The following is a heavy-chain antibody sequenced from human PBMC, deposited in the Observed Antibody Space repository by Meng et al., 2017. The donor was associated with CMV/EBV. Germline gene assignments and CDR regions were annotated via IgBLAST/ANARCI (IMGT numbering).Heavy chain of an antibody. J-gene: IGHJ4*02. D-gene: IGHD5-12*01. CDR2: ISAYNGNT. CDR1: GYTFTSYG. Sequence: HVRLVQVVGWVKTPEAPVKVSSKAAGYTFTSYGISWLRQAPAQGLEWMGWISAYNGNTNYAQKLQGRVTMTTDTSTSTAYMELRSLRSDDTAVYYCARGGASSGYDLIDYWGQGTLVTVSS. CDR3: ARGGASSGYDLIDY. V-gene: IGHV1-18*01.